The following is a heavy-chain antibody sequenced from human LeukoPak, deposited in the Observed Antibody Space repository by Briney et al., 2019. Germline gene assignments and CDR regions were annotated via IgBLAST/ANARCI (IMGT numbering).Heavy chain of an antibody. CDR1: GYTFTSND. V-gene: IGHV1-46*01. CDR2: INPSGGST. Sequence: ASVKVSCKASGYTFTSNDIHWVRQAPGQGLEWMGIINPSGGSTSYAQKFQGRVTMTRDTSTSTVYMELSSLRSEDTAVYYCTRFASLYSRSWYYAFDIWGQGTMVTVSS. J-gene: IGHJ3*02. D-gene: IGHD6-13*01. CDR3: TRFASLYSRSWYYAFDI.